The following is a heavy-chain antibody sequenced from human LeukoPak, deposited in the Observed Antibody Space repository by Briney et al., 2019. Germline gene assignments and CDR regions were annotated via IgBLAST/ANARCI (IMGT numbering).Heavy chain of an antibody. J-gene: IGHJ4*02. Sequence: PGGSLRLSCAASGFTFSIYETNWVRQAPGKGLEWVSSSSGSTIYYADSVKGRFTISRDNAKNSLYLQMNSLRAEDTAVYYCAREGTYYYDNGVASWGQGTLVTVSS. CDR2: SSSGSTI. CDR1: GFTFSIYE. CDR3: AREGTYYYDNGVAS. V-gene: IGHV3-48*03. D-gene: IGHD3-22*01.